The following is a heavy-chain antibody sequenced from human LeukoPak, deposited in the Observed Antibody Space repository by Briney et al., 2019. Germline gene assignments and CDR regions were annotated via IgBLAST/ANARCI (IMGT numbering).Heavy chain of an antibody. CDR2: IGGSGSFI. CDR3: ARVGGSDKQGLYYFDY. D-gene: IGHD2-15*01. Sequence: GGSLRLSCAGSGFRFSTYSIKWVRQAPGKGLEWVSHIGGSGSFIYYADSVRGRFTISRDNAKNSVYLQMNSLRDEDTAVYYCARVGGSDKQGLYYFDYWGQGTLVTVSS. CDR1: GFRFSTYS. J-gene: IGHJ4*02. V-gene: IGHV3-48*02.